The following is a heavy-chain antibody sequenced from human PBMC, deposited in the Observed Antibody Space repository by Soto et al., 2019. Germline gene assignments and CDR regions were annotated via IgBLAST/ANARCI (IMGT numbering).Heavy chain of an antibody. CDR3: ARDRARGRSSWLCYYYYGMDV. J-gene: IGHJ6*02. D-gene: IGHD6-13*01. CDR1: GFTFSSYA. V-gene: IGHV3-30*04. Sequence: QVQLVESGGGVVQPGRSLRLSCAASGFTFSSYAMHWVRQAPGKGLEWVAVISYDGRNKYYADSVKGRVTISRDNSKNTMYLQMNSLRAEDTAVYYCARDRARGRSSWLCYYYYGMDVWGQGTTVTVSS. CDR2: ISYDGRNK.